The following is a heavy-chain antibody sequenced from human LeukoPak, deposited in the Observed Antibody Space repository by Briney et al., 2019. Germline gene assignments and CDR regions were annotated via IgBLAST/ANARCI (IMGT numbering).Heavy chain of an antibody. CDR1: GFSFSTYW. V-gene: IGHV3-7*01. Sequence: GGSQRLSCVASGFSFSTYWMAWVRQAPGKGLEWVAHIKQDGSETYYLDSVKGRFTISRDNAKNSLYLEMNNLRDEEAAVYYCARDGITLVRGVTVFDYWGQGTLVTVSS. CDR3: ARDGITLVRGVTVFDY. D-gene: IGHD3-10*01. J-gene: IGHJ4*02. CDR2: IKQDGSET.